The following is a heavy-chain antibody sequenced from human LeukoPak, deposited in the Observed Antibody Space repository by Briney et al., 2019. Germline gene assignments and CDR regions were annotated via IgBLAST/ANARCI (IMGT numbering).Heavy chain of an antibody. CDR1: GGSISSGGYY. D-gene: IGHD2-2*02. J-gene: IGHJ4*02. Sequence: SETLSLTCTVSGGSISSGGYYWGWIRQHPGKGLEWIGYIYYSGSTYYNPSLKSRVTISVDTSKNQFSLKLSSMTAADTAVYYCARDRIVVVPAAIHRYFDYWGQGTLVTVSS. V-gene: IGHV4-31*03. CDR3: ARDRIVVVPAAIHRYFDY. CDR2: IYYSGST.